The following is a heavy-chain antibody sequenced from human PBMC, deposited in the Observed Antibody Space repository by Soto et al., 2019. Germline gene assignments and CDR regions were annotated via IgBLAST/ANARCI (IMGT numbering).Heavy chain of an antibody. CDR1: GYTFTSYA. CDR2: INAGNGNT. D-gene: IGHD2-8*01. Sequence: ASVKVSCKASGYTFTSYAMHWVRQAPGQRLEWMGWINAGNGNTKYSQKFQGRVTITRDTSASTAYMELSSLRSEDTAVYYCATSDTGLMVYAPAFDYWGQGTLVTAPQ. J-gene: IGHJ4*02. V-gene: IGHV1-3*01. CDR3: ATSDTGLMVYAPAFDY.